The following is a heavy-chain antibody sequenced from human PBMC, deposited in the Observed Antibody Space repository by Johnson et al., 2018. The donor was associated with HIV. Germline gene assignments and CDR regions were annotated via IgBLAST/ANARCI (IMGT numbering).Heavy chain of an antibody. CDR3: AKEQGGFHI. CDR2: ISYDGSNK. Sequence: VQVVESGGGVVQPGRSLRLSCAASGFSFSSYAMHWVRQAPGKGLEWVAVISYDGSNKYYADSVKGRFTISRDNSKTTLDLQMNSLRPEDTAVYYCAKEQGGFHIWGQGTPVSVSS. CDR1: GFSFSSYA. V-gene: IGHV3-30*04. J-gene: IGHJ3*02. D-gene: IGHD2-15*01.